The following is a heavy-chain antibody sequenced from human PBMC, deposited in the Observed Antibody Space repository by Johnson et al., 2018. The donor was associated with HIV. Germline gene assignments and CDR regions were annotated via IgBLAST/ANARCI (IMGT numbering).Heavy chain of an antibody. D-gene: IGHD3-10*01. CDR3: AIDVASVYGSGDHAFDI. V-gene: IGHV3-66*01. J-gene: IGHJ3*02. CDR2: IYSGGST. CDR1: GFTVSSNY. Sequence: VQLVESGGNLVQPGGSLRLSCAASGFTVSSNYMTWVRQAPGKGLEWVSVIYSGGSTYYADSVKGRFTISRDNSRNTRYLRMGRLRVEDMAVYYCAIDVASVYGSGDHAFDIWGQGTMVTVAS.